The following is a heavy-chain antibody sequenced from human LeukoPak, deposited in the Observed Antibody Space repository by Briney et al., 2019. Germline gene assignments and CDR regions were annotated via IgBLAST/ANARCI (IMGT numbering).Heavy chain of an antibody. CDR2: IYVGGST. Sequence: GGSLRLSCAASGFTVSSNYMSWDRQAPGKELEWVSIIYVGGSTYYADSVKGRFTISRDNSKNTLYLQMNSLRAEDTAVYYCARDLHYYVAMDVWGQGTTVTVSS. CDR1: GFTVSSNY. V-gene: IGHV3-53*01. J-gene: IGHJ6*02. CDR3: ARDLHYYVAMDV. D-gene: IGHD3-10*02.